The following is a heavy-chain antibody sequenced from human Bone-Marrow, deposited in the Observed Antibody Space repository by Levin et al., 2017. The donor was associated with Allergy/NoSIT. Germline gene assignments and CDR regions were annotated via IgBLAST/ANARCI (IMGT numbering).Heavy chain of an antibody. V-gene: IGHV5-51*01. D-gene: IGHD4-17*01. J-gene: IGHJ3*02. CDR2: IYPGDSDT. CDR3: ARGGGHDESTVTTSAAFDI. CDR1: GYSFTSYW. Sequence: SGESLKISCKGSGYSFTSYWIGWVRQMPGKGLEWMGIIYPGDSDTRYSPSFQGQVTISADKSISTAYLQWSSLKASDTAMYYCARGGGHDESTVTTSAAFDIWGQGTMVTVSS.